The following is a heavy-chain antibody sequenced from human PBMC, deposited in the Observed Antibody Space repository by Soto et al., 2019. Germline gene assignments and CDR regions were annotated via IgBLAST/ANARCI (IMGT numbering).Heavy chain of an antibody. CDR1: GFTFSSYG. CDR2: ISYDGSNK. Sequence: GGSLRLSCAASGFTFSSYGMHWVRQAPGKGLEWVAVISYDGSNKYYADSVKGRFTISRDNSKNTLYLQMNSLRAEDTAVYYCAKVKGGYRDPSVFRGRNYYMDVWGKGTTVTVSS. J-gene: IGHJ6*03. V-gene: IGHV3-30*18. CDR3: AKVKGGYRDPSVFRGRNYYMDV. D-gene: IGHD5-12*01.